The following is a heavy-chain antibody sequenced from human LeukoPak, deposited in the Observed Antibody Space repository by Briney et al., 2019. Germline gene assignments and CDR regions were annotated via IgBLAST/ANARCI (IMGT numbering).Heavy chain of an antibody. CDR1: GFTFSSYI. Sequence: GGSLRLSCAASGFTFSSYIMHWIRQAPGKGLEYVSAITSNGGSTYYADSVRGRFTISRDNSKNTLYLQMGSLRAEDMALYYCARRGVVSTPTSYYFDYWGQGTLVTVSS. CDR3: ARRGVVSTPTSYYFDY. V-gene: IGHV3-64*02. D-gene: IGHD5/OR15-5a*01. J-gene: IGHJ4*02. CDR2: ITSNGGST.